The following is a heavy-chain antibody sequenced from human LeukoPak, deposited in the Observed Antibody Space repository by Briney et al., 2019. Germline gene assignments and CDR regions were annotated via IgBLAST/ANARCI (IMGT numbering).Heavy chain of an antibody. Sequence: ASVKVSCKASGYTFTSYYMHWVRQAPGQGLEWMGIINPSGGSTSYAQKFQGRVTITADESTSTAYLEVRSLRFEDTALYYCARGGYSSSWPTDYWGQGTLVTVSS. CDR1: GYTFTSYY. V-gene: IGHV1-46*01. J-gene: IGHJ4*02. CDR2: INPSGGST. CDR3: ARGGYSSSWPTDY. D-gene: IGHD6-13*01.